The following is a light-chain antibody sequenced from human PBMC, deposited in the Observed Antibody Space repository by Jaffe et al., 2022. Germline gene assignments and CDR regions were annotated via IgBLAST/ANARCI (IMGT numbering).Light chain of an antibody. Sequence: QSVLTQPPSVSAAPGQKVTISCSGSSSNIGNNYVSWYQQLPGTAPKLLIYENNKRPSGIPDRFSGSKSGTSATLGITGLQTGDEADYYCGTWDSSLSASYFGTGTKVTVL. CDR3: GTWDSSLSASY. CDR1: SSNIGNNY. CDR2: ENN. V-gene: IGLV1-51*02. J-gene: IGLJ1*01.